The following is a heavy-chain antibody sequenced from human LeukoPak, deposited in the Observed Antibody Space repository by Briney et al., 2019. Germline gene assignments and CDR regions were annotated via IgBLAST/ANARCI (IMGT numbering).Heavy chain of an antibody. CDR3: ARGRNIEMTTMSGGSDY. CDR2: LNPNSGDT. D-gene: IGHD5-24*01. CDR1: GYTFTDYY. J-gene: IGHJ4*02. Sequence: ASVKVSCKASGYTFTDYYMHWVRQAPGQGLEWMGWLNPNSGDTNYAQKFQGKVSMTRDSSISTAYMDLSDLRSDDTAVYSCARGRNIEMTTMSGGSDYWGQGTLVTVSS. V-gene: IGHV1-2*02.